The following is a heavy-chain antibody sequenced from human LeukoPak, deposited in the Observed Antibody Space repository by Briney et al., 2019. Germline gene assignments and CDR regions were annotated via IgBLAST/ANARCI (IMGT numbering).Heavy chain of an antibody. Sequence: SETLSLTCTVSGYSISSVYYWGWIRQPPVKGLEWIGSIYHSASTYYNPSLKSRVTISVDTSKNQFSLKLSSVTAADTAVYYCARVDARGYCTNGVCWVDYWGQGTLVTVSS. CDR2: IYHSAST. D-gene: IGHD2-8*01. J-gene: IGHJ4*02. CDR1: GYSISSVYY. V-gene: IGHV4-38-2*02. CDR3: ARVDARGYCTNGVCWVDY.